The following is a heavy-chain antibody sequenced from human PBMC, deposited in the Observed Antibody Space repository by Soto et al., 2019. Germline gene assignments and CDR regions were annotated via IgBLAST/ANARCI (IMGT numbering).Heavy chain of an antibody. V-gene: IGHV3-21*01. CDR1: GFTLSSHS. CDR3: AREFSSQLPLEY. CDR2: IYRSSVFRFGPNE. J-gene: IGHJ4*02. Sequence: GGSLRLSCAASGFTLSSHSMNWVRQAPGKGLEWVASIYRSSVFRFGPNEFYADSVRGRFIISRDNTNNLVFLQMDSLRVEDTAVYYCAREFSSQLPLEYWGQGTLVTVSS.